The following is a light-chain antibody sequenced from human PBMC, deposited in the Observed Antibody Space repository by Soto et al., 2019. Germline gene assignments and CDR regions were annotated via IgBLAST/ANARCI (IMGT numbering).Light chain of an antibody. CDR2: DVS. CDR3: SSYTRSSTYV. J-gene: IGLJ1*01. V-gene: IGLV2-14*01. CDR1: SSVVGGYNY. Sequence: QSVLAQPASVSGSPGQSITIPCTGTSSVVGGYNYVSWYRQHPGRAPKLMIYDVSNRPSGVSNRFSGSKSGNTASLTISGLQADDEADYYCSSYTRSSTYVFGTGTKVTVL.